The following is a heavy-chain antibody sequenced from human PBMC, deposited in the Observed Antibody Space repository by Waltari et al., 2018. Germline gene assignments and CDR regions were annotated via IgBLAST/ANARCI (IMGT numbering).Heavy chain of an antibody. D-gene: IGHD2-21*01. Sequence: QLSLLESGGGVVQPGTSLRCSCAAPGLPFNTPSIHCVRQASGKGLEWVAAISVDGSKYYADSVKGRFTIAGDNSKRTIYLQMNSLTPEDTAVYYCAREGGTSVYSGYFDSWGPGTLVTVSS. CDR1: GLPFNTPS. CDR3: AREGGTSVYSGYFDS. J-gene: IGHJ4*02. V-gene: IGHV3-30*01. CDR2: ISVDGSK.